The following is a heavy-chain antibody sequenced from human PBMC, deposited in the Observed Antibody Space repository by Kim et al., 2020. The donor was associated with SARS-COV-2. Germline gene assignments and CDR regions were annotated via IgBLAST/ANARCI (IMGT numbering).Heavy chain of an antibody. D-gene: IGHD6-13*01. V-gene: IGHV1-46*01. CDR1: GYTFTSYY. CDR2: INPIGGTT. CDR3: SREITATGRGWFDP. J-gene: IGHJ5*02. Sequence: ASVKVSCKASGYTFTSYYLHWVRQAPGQGLEWMGMINPIGGTTNNAQKLQGRLTMTRDTSTSTVYMELSTLRSEDTAVYYCSREITATGRGWFDPWGQGTLVTVSS.